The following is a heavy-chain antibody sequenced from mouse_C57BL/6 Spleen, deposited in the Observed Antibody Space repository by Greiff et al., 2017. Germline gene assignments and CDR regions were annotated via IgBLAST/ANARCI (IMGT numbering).Heavy chain of an antibody. D-gene: IGHD2-3*01. Sequence: DVMLVESGGGLVKPGGSLKLSCAASGFTFSDYGMHWVRQAPEKGLEWVAYISSGSSTIYYADTVKGRFTISRDNAKNTLFLQMTSLRSEDTAMYYCARDGYYSDWYFDVWGTGTTVTVSS. CDR1: GFTFSDYG. CDR2: ISSGSSTI. J-gene: IGHJ1*03. CDR3: ARDGYYSDWYFDV. V-gene: IGHV5-17*01.